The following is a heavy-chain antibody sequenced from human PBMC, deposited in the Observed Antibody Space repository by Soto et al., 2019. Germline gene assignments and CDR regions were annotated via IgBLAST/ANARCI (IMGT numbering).Heavy chain of an antibody. CDR2: ISADNGNT. V-gene: IGHV1-18*04. J-gene: IGHJ5*02. CDR3: ARVGDIVVVGPWFDP. CDR1: GYTFTNYG. Sequence: ASEKVSCKASGYTFTNYGISWVRQAPGQGLEWMGWISADNGNTNYAHKLQGRVTMTTDTSTSTAYMELRSLTSDDTAVYYCARVGDIVVVGPWFDPWGQGTLVTVSS. D-gene: IGHD2-2*01.